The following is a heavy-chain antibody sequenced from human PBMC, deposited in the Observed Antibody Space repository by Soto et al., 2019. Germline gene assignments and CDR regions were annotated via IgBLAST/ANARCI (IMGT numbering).Heavy chain of an antibody. Sequence: QVQLVESGGGVVQPGRSPRLSCAAAGFTFSSYAIHWVRQAPGKGLEWVAVISYDGSNKDYADSVKGRFIISRDNSKNTLYLQMNSLRAEDTAVYYCARDGWLYYDSTSQGMDVWGQGTTVTVSS. CDR3: ARDGWLYYDSTSQGMDV. J-gene: IGHJ6*02. CDR2: ISYDGSNK. V-gene: IGHV3-30-3*01. CDR1: GFTFSSYA. D-gene: IGHD3-22*01.